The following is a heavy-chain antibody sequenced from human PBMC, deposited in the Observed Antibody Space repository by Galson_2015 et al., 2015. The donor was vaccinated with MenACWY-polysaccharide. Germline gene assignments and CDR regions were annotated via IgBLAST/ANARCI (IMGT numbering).Heavy chain of an antibody. D-gene: IGHD6-19*01. CDR2: IISGGDSR. CDR3: AKMCSSGWRPFDY. J-gene: IGHJ4*02. CDR1: GFTFSSYA. V-gene: IGHV3-23*01. Sequence: SLRLSCAASGFTFSSYAMSWVRQAPGRGLEWVSAIISGGDSRYFAASVRGRFTVSRDNSKNTLYLHMNSLRAEDTAVYYCAKMCSSGWRPFDYWGQGIPVTVSS.